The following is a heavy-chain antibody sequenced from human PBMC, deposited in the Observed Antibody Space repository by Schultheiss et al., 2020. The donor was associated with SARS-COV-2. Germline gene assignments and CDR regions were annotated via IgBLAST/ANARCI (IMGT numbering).Heavy chain of an antibody. J-gene: IGHJ6*02. V-gene: IGHV3-15*01. Sequence: GGSLRLSCAASGLTLSNYWMHWVRQAPGKGLEWVGRIKSKTDGGTTDYAAPVKGRFTISRDDSKNTLYLQMNSLKTEDTAVYYCTTDLESVVVIPYYYYGMDVWGQGTTVTVSS. D-gene: IGHD2-21*01. CDR1: GLTLSNYW. CDR3: TTDLESVVVIPYYYYGMDV. CDR2: IKSKTDGGTT.